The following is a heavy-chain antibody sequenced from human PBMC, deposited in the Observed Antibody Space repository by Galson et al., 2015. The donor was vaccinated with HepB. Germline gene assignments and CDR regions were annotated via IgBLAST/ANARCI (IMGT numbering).Heavy chain of an antibody. Sequence: PALVKPTQTLTLTCTFSGFSLSTSGMCVSWIRQPPGKALEWLALIDWDDDKYYSTSLKTRLTISKDTSKNQVVLTMTNMDPVDTATYYCARIRYSSSSEGGYYGMDVWGQGTTVTVSS. J-gene: IGHJ6*02. CDR3: ARIRYSSSSEGGYYGMDV. CDR1: GFSLSTSGMC. V-gene: IGHV2-70*01. D-gene: IGHD6-6*01. CDR2: IDWDDDK.